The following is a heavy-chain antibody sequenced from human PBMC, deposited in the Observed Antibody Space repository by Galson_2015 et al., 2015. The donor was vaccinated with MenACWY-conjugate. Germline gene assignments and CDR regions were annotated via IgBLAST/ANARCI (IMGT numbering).Heavy chain of an antibody. J-gene: IGHJ4*02. CDR1: GYTFTNFG. V-gene: IGHV1-18*01. CDR3: ARDPIGRHDSSSWFWID. Sequence: SVKVSCKAAGYTFTNFGITWVRKAPGQGLEWMGWISTYNDNANYAQKVRDRVMMTTDTSTNTVHMELKSLTSDDTAVYFCARDPIGRHDSSSWFWIDWGQGTPVTVSS. D-gene: IGHD6-13*01. CDR2: ISTYNDNA.